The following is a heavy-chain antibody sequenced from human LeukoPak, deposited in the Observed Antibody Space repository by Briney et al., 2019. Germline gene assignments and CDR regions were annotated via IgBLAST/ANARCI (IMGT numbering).Heavy chain of an antibody. CDR2: IYYSGST. CDR1: GYSISSGYY. CDR3: ARAPGYSGYGAFDY. J-gene: IGHJ4*02. V-gene: IGHV4-38-2*02. D-gene: IGHD5-12*01. Sequence: SETLSLTCTVSGYSISSGYYWGWIRQPPGKGLEWIGSIYYSGSTYYNPSLKSRVTISVDTSKNQFSLKLSSVTAADTAVYYCARAPGYSGYGAFDYWGQGTLVTVSS.